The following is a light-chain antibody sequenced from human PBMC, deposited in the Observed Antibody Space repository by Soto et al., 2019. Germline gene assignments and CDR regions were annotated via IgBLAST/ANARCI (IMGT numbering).Light chain of an antibody. CDR1: QSISSW. Sequence: DIQMTQSPSTLSASVGDRVTITCRASQSISSWLAWYQQKPGKAPKLLIYDASSLASGVPSRFSGSGSGTEFTLTISSLHPDDFATYYCQQYNSYPYTFGQGTKLEIK. CDR3: QQYNSYPYT. V-gene: IGKV1-5*01. CDR2: DAS. J-gene: IGKJ2*01.